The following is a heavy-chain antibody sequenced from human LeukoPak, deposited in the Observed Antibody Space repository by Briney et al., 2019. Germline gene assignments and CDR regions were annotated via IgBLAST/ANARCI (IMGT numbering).Heavy chain of an antibody. CDR3: ARDSYDPSGSIDY. V-gene: IGHV3-48*03. CDR2: ISSTGRVI. Sequence: GGPLRLPCAASGFTFRSYEMNWVRQAPGKGLEGVSDISSTGRVISSADSVKGRFNIYRDNAKTSLHLQMSSLRPEDTAVYYCARDSYDPSGSIDYWGQGTLVTVSS. D-gene: IGHD3-22*01. J-gene: IGHJ4*02. CDR1: GFTFRSYE.